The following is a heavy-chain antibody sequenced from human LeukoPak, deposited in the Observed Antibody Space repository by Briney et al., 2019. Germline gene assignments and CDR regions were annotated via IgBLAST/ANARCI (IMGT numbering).Heavy chain of an antibody. CDR2: ISNSSYT. Sequence: PGWSLRLSCAASGLTFSDYYMRWIRPAPGRGVEGVSYISNSSYTNYADSVKGRFTISRDNAKNSQYLQMNSLRAEDTAVYYCAREGGYYDYVWGSYRSFDYWGQGTLVTVSS. CDR3: AREGGYYDYVWGSYRSFDY. CDR1: GLTFSDYY. V-gene: IGHV3-11*06. J-gene: IGHJ4*02. D-gene: IGHD3-16*02.